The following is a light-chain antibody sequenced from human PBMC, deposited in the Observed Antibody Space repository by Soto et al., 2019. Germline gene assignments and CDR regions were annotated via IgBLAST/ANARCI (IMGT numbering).Light chain of an antibody. J-gene: IGKJ2*01. V-gene: IGKV2-29*03. Sequence: DIVMTQTPLSLPVTPGQPASISRKSSQSLLHGAGKTYSFWCLQKPGQSPHLLIYGVSSRFSGVAERVSGSGSGIDFTLRISRVEAEDVGVYFCMQGTHWPFTFGQGTKLEIK. CDR1: QSLLHGAGKTY. CDR2: GVS. CDR3: MQGTHWPFT.